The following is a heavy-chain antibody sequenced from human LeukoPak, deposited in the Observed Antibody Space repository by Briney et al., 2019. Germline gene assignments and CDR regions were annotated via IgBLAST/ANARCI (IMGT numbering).Heavy chain of an antibody. CDR1: GGTFSSYV. J-gene: IGHJ6*03. CDR3: ARGPYDSRGQDYYYYYMDV. D-gene: IGHD3-22*01. CDR2: IIPIFGTA. V-gene: IGHV1-69*13. Sequence: GASVKVSCKASGGTFSSYVISRVRQAPGQGLEWMGGIIPIFGTANYAQKSQGRVTITADESTSTSYMELSSLRYEDTAVYYCARGPYDSRGQDYYYYYMDVWGRGTTVTVS.